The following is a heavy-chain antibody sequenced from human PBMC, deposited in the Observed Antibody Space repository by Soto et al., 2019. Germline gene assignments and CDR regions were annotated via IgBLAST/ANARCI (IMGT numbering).Heavy chain of an antibody. CDR2: IYHSGST. V-gene: IGHV4-30-2*03. CDR1: GGSISSGDYY. J-gene: IGHJ4*02. CDR3: ARHDYGGFGL. D-gene: IGHD4-17*01. Sequence: SETLSLTCSVSGGSISSGDYYWNWIRQPPGKGLEWIGYIYHSGSTYYNPSLKSRVTISVDTSKNQFSLKLSSVTAADTAVYYCARHDYGGFGLWGQGTLVTVSS.